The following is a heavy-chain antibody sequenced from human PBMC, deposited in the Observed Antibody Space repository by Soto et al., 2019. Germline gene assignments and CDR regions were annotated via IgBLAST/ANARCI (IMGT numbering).Heavy chain of an antibody. CDR3: ARGPAGEYGH. Sequence: SETQSLTCNVSGGSVSDYYWSWIRQAPGKGLEWIGYIHYRGEMKYNPSLKSRVTMSVDPSKSQFSLNLRSVTTADPAVYFCARGPAGEYGHWGQGSLVTVSS. D-gene: IGHD4-17*01. CDR2: IHYRGEM. CDR1: GGSVSDYY. V-gene: IGHV4-59*02. J-gene: IGHJ4*02.